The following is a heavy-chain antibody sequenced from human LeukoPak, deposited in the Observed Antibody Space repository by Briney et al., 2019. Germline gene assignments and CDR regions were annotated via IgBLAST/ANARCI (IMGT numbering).Heavy chain of an antibody. Sequence: SVKVSCKASGGTFSSYAISWVRQAPGQGLEWMGRIIPILGIANYAQEFQGRVTITADKSTSTAYMELSSLRSEDTAVYYCARDFRGAAAGTGFDYWGQGTLVTVSS. CDR3: ARDFRGAAAGTGFDY. V-gene: IGHV1-69*04. CDR1: GGTFSSYA. D-gene: IGHD6-13*01. J-gene: IGHJ4*02. CDR2: IIPILGIA.